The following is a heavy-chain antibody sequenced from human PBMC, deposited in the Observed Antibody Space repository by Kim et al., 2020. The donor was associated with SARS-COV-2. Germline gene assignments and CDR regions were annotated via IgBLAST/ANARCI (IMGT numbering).Heavy chain of an antibody. CDR2: IIPILGIA. CDR3: AIFKATDGYYYCIDV. J-gene: IGHJ6*03. Sequence: SVKVSCKASGGTFSSYAISWVRQAPGQGLEWMGRIIPILGIANYAQKFQGRVTITADKYTSTAYMELSSLRSEDTAEYYCAIFKATDGYYYCIDVWGKGTTVTVSS. V-gene: IGHV1-69*04. D-gene: IGHD1-26*01. CDR1: GGTFSSYA.